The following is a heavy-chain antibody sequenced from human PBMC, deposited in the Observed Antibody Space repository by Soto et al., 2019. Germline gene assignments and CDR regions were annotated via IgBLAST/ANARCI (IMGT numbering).Heavy chain of an antibody. CDR3: ARDLSSGYDYYYFDY. D-gene: IGHD3-22*01. J-gene: IGHJ4*02. V-gene: IGHV4-38-2*02. Sequence: VSGYLISSGYYLGWVRQTPGKGLECLGSIDYSGKTYKNPSLKSRVSASVDLSQNQFSLNLRSVTAADTAVYFCARDLSSGYDYYYFDYWGQGTLFTVSS. CDR2: IDYSGKT. CDR1: GYLISSGYY.